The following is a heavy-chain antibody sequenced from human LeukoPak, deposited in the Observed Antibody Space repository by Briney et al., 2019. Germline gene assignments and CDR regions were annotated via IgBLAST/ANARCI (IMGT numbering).Heavy chain of an antibody. CDR1: GLTFSSFA. D-gene: IGHD2-8*02. CDR3: ATYRQVLLPFES. CDR2: ISGSGGST. V-gene: IGHV3-23*01. J-gene: IGHJ4*02. Sequence: GGSLRLSCATSGLTFSSFAMSWVRQAPGKGLEWVSAISGSGGSTYFADSVRGRFTISRDNSKSTLSLQMNSLRAEDTAIYYCATYRQVLLPFESWGQGTLVTVSS.